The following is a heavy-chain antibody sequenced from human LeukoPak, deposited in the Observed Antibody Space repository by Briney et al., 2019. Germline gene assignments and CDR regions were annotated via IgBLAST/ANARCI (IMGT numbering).Heavy chain of an antibody. CDR1: GFTFSAYT. CDR3: ARRTGATGYYMDV. Sequence: GGSLRLSCAASGFTFSAYTMNWVRQAPGKGLEWVSYISSSGSTIYYADSVKGRFTISRDNAKNTLYLQMNSLRAEDTAVYYCARRTGATGYYMDVWGKGTTVTVSS. V-gene: IGHV3-48*04. CDR2: ISSSGSTI. J-gene: IGHJ6*03. D-gene: IGHD1-26*01.